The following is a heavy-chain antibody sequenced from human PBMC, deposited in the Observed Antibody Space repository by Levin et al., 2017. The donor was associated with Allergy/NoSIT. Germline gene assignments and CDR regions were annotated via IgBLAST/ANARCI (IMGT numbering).Heavy chain of an antibody. Sequence: SETLSLTCAISGDSVSSNDAAWNWIRQSPSRGLEWLGRTYYRSKWFNDYSESVQSRITINADTSKNQLSLHLNSVTPEDTAVYYCARGWGLDFWGQGTLVTVSA. CDR3: ARGWGLDF. CDR1: GDSVSSNDAA. V-gene: IGHV6-1*01. D-gene: IGHD2-21*02. CDR2: TYYRSKWFN. J-gene: IGHJ4*02.